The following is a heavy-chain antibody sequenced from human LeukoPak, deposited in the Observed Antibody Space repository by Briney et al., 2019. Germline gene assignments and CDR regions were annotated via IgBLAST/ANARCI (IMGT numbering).Heavy chain of an antibody. V-gene: IGHV4-59*01. J-gene: IGHJ4*02. CDR2: IYYNGST. D-gene: IGHD2-8*01. Sequence: SETLSLTCTVSGGSFSNYYWTWIRQPPGKGLEWIGYIYYNGSTNSNPSLKSRVTISVDTSKNQFSLKLRSVTAADTAIYYCARRPIAIVPFDKWGQGAPVSVSS. CDR1: GGSFSNYY. CDR3: ARRPIAIVPFDK.